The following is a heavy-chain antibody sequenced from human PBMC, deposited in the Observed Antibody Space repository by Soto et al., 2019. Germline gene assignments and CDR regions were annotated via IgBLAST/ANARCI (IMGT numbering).Heavy chain of an antibody. CDR3: ARTTTEDAFDI. D-gene: IGHD4-17*01. CDR1: GGSISSGGYY. V-gene: IGHV4-31*03. CDR2: IYYSGST. J-gene: IGHJ3*02. Sequence: PSETLSLTCTVSGGSISSGGYYWSWIRQHPGKGLEWIGYIYYSGSTYYNPSLKSRVTISVDTSKNQFSLKLSSVTAADTAVYYCARTTTEDAFDIWGQRTMVTVSS.